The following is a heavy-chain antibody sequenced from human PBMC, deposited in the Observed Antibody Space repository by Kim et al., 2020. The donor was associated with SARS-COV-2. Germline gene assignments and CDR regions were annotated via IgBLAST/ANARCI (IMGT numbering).Heavy chain of an antibody. CDR1: GFTFNTYS. D-gene: IGHD6-25*01. J-gene: IGHJ4*02. CDR3: ARDRSGNFDY. Sequence: GGSLRLSCAASGFTFNTYSINWVRQAPGKGLEWLSYISGSTRTIYYADSVKGRFTISRDNAKNSVYLQMNSLRDEDTAVYYCARDRSGNFDYWGQGILVTVSS. V-gene: IGHV3-48*02. CDR2: ISGSTRTI.